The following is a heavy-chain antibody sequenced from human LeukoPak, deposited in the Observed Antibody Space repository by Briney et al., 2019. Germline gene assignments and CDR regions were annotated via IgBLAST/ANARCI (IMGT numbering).Heavy chain of an antibody. D-gene: IGHD3-22*01. CDR3: ARDWDYYDSSGYYPTTYFDY. CDR2: IIPILGIA. CDR1: GGTFTSYS. Sequence: SVKVSCKASGGTFTSYSISWVRQAPGQGLEWMGRIIPILGIANYAQKFQGRVTITADKSTSTAYMELSSLRSEDTAVYYCARDWDYYDSSGYYPTTYFDYWGQGTLVTVSS. J-gene: IGHJ4*02. V-gene: IGHV1-69*04.